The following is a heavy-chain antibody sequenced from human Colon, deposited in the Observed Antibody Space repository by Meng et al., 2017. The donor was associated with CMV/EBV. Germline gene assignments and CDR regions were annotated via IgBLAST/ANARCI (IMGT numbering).Heavy chain of an antibody. V-gene: IGHV3-11*04. J-gene: IGHJ6*02. CDR1: GFTFSDYY. CDR2: INSGGGTI. CDR3: ARGARYSGDSGTSSAMDV. D-gene: IGHD2-2*01. Sequence: GESLKISCATSGFTFSDYYMSWIRQAPGKGLEWVAYINSGGGTIYAESVQGRFTISRDNAKTSLYLQLNSLRAEDTAVYYCARGARYSGDSGTSSAMDVWGQGTTVTVSS.